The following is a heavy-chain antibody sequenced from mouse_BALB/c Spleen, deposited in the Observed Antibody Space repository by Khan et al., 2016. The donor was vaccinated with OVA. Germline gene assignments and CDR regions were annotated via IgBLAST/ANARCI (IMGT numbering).Heavy chain of an antibody. CDR2: ISSTRSYT. D-gene: IGHD2-10*01. Sequence: EVELVESGGGLVKPGGSLKLSCEVSGFAFNSYYMSWVRQTPEKRLEWVATISSTRSYTYYPDSVKGRFSISGDTAGNTLYLQMSSLRSEDTALYDSTRPSYYGNPWFTYWGQGTLVTVSA. CDR1: GFAFNSYY. V-gene: IGHV5-9*02. CDR3: TRPSYYGNPWFTY. J-gene: IGHJ3*01.